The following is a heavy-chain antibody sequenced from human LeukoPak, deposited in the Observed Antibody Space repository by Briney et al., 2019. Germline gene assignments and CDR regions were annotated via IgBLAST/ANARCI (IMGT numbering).Heavy chain of an antibody. V-gene: IGHV4-39*01. Sequence: PSETLSLTCTVSGGSISSSSYYWGWIRQPPGKGLEWIVSIYYTRSTYYNPSLKSRVTISVDTSKNQFSLKLTSVTAAATAVYYRARGVTMMVGFIHAGNFDFWGGAPLVTVPS. J-gene: IGHJ2*01. CDR3: ARGVTMMVGFIHAGNFDF. D-gene: IGHD3-22*01. CDR1: GGSISSSSYY. CDR2: IYYTRST.